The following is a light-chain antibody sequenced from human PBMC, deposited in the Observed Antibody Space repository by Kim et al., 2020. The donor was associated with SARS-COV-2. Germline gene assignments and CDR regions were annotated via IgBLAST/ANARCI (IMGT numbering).Light chain of an antibody. CDR1: SSDVGDYDY. V-gene: IGLV2-11*01. Sequence: QSALTQPRSVSGSPGQSVTISCTGTSSDVGDYDYVSWYQQYPGKAPKLMIYDVSKRPSGVPDRFSGSKSGNTASLTISGLQAEDEADYYCCSYAGSYVWVFGGGTQLTV. J-gene: IGLJ3*02. CDR2: DVS. CDR3: CSYAGSYVWV.